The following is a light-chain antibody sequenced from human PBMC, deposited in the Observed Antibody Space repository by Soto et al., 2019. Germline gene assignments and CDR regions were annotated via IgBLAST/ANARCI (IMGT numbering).Light chain of an antibody. CDR2: GAS. CDR3: QQHKSWPIT. Sequence: IVMTQSPATLSLSPGERATLSCRASQSVSSDLAWYQQQPGQAPRLLMYGASTRATGIPARFSGSGSGTEFTLTISGLKSEDSAIYVGQQHKSWPITFCQGTRLEI. J-gene: IGKJ5*01. CDR1: QSVSSD. V-gene: IGKV3-15*01.